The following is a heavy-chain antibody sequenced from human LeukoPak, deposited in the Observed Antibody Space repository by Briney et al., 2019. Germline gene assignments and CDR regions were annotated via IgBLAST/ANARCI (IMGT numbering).Heavy chain of an antibody. V-gene: IGHV3-23*01. D-gene: IGHD7-27*01. CDR3: ATERNWVFDY. CDR2: ITGSGGST. CDR1: GFTFSSYA. Sequence: GGSLRLSXAASGFTFSSYAMSWVRQAPGKGLEWVSAITGSGGSTYYAESVKGRVTISRDDSKNTLYVQMNSVRAEDTAVYYCATERNWVFDYWGQGTLVTVSS. J-gene: IGHJ4*02.